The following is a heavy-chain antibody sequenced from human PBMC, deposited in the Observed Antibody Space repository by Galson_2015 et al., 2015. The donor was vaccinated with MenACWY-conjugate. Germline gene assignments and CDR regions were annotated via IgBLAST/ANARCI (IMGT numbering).Heavy chain of an antibody. V-gene: IGHV4-59*01. CDR3: ASGGTYPRRFLNWFDP. CDR1: GGSMTSYY. Sequence: ETLSLTCAVSGGSMTSYYWSWIRLPPGKGLEWIGYMYYSETPHYSPSLRGRVTISVDTSRKQFSLTLRSVTAADTAVYYCASGGTYPRRFLNWFDPWGQGTLVTVSS. J-gene: IGHJ5*02. CDR2: MYYSETP. D-gene: IGHD1-26*01.